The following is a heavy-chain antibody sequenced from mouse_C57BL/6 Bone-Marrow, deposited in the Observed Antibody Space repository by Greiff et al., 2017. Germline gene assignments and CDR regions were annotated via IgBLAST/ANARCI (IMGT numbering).Heavy chain of an antibody. CDR3: AREDLRRGGMDY. CDR2: IDPSDSYT. CDR1: GYTFTSYW. V-gene: IGHV1-50*01. D-gene: IGHD5-1*01. J-gene: IGHJ4*01. Sequence: QVQLQQPGAELVKPGASVKLSCKASGYTFTSYWMQWVKQRPGQGLEWIGEIDPSDSYTNYNQKFKGKATLTVDKSSSTAYMQLSSLTSEDSAVYYCAREDLRRGGMDYWGQGTSVTVSS.